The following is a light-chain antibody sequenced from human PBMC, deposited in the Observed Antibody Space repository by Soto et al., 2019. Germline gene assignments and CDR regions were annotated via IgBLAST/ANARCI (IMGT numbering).Light chain of an antibody. CDR3: QQSYSTPFT. Sequence: DIQMTQSPSSLSASVGDRVTITCRASQSISSYLNWYQQKPGKAPKLLIYAASSLQSGVPSRFSGSGSGTDFTLTISSLQPEDFATYYCQQSYSTPFTVGPATKVDIE. CDR1: QSISSY. V-gene: IGKV1-39*01. J-gene: IGKJ3*01. CDR2: AAS.